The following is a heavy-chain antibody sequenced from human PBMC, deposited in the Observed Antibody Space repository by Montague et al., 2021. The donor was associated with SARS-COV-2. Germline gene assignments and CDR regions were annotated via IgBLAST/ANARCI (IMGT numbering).Heavy chain of an antibody. V-gene: IGHV4-59*08. Sequence: SETLSLTCTVSGVSVTDYYWSWIRQPPGKGLEWVGDVLYNKGTNFNPSLKSRVAISVDTSKNQFSLRLTSVTAADTAFYYCMRRPPYVVLNCPPDFWDQGTLVTVSS. J-gene: IGHJ4*02. CDR3: MRRPPYVVLNCPPDF. CDR1: GVSVTDYY. D-gene: IGHD3-10*02. CDR2: VLYNKGT.